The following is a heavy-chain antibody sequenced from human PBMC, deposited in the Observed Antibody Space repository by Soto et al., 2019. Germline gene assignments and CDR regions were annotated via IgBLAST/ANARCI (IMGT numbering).Heavy chain of an antibody. Sequence: QVQLQQWGAGLLKPSETLSLTCAVYGGSFSGYYGSWIRQPPGKGLEWIGEINHSGSINYNPSLKSRGTISVDTSKTRFSLKLSSVTAADTAVYYCARGWCSAASCTPIDYWGQETLVTVSS. CDR2: INHSGSI. D-gene: IGHD2-15*01. V-gene: IGHV4-34*01. CDR1: GGSFSGYY. J-gene: IGHJ4*02. CDR3: ARGWCSAASCTPIDY.